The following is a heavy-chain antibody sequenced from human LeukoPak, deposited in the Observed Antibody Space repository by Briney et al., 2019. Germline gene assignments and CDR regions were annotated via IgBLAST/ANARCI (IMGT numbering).Heavy chain of an antibody. D-gene: IGHD5-18*01. J-gene: IGHJ4*02. CDR2: IKQDGSEK. CDR1: GFTFSRYW. Sequence: GGSLRLSCAASGFTFSRYWMSWVRQAPGKGLEWVANIKQDGSEKYYVDSVKGRFTISRDNAKNSLYLQMNSLRAEDTAVYYCARGGVDTPMPGGVDYWGQGTLVTVSS. CDR3: ARGGVDTPMPGGVDY. V-gene: IGHV3-7*01.